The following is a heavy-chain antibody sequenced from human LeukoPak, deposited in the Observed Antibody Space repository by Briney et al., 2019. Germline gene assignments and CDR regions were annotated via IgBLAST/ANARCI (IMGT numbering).Heavy chain of an antibody. J-gene: IGHJ4*02. Sequence: GASVKVSCKASGYTFTSYAMHWVRQAPGQGLDWLGWINAGNGNTKYSHTFQGRVTITRDTSASTAYMELSSLRSEATAVYYCARDLSNEQWLAPQYYFDYWGQGTLVTVFS. CDR1: GYTFTSYA. CDR2: INAGNGNT. CDR3: ARDLSNEQWLAPQYYFDY. D-gene: IGHD6-19*01. V-gene: IGHV1-3*01.